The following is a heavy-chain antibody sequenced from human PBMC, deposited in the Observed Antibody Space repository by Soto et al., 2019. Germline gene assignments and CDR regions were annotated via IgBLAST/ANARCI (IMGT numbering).Heavy chain of an antibody. J-gene: IGHJ4*02. CDR3: ARYASGRYYFDS. CDR1: GGSMSRYY. V-gene: IGHV4-59*01. CDR2: VYYSGST. D-gene: IGHD3-16*01. Sequence: QVQLQESGPGLVKPSETVSLTCTVSGGSMSRYYWTWIRQPPGKGLEWIGYVYYSGSTNSNPSLXXXXXXXXXXXXXXXXXXXXXXXXXXXXXXXWARYASGRYYFDSWGQGTLVTV.